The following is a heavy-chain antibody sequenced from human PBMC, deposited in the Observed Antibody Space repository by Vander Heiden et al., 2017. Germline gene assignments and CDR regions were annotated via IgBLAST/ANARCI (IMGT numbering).Heavy chain of an antibody. Sequence: EVQLVESGGGLLQPGRSLGPSCAASGFTFVDYAMHWVRQDPGKGLEWVSGISWNSGSIGYADSVKGRSTISRDNAKNSLYLQMNSLRAEDTALYYCAKDGAGTTTTGIFDYWGQGTLVTVSS. CDR3: AKDGAGTTTTGIFDY. V-gene: IGHV3-9*01. CDR2: ISWNSGSI. D-gene: IGHD1-7*01. J-gene: IGHJ4*02. CDR1: GFTFVDYA.